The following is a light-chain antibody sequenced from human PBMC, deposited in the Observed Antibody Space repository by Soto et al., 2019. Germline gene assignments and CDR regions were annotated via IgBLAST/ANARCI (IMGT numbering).Light chain of an antibody. CDR1: QSVSSN. Sequence: EIVMTQSPTILSVSPGERATLSCRARQSVSSNLAWYQQKPVQAPRLLIYCVYIRAPVIPVRFSGSGSGKEFTLTISSLLSEDFAVYYCQQYHSWPPRTFGQGTEVEIK. V-gene: IGKV3D-15*01. J-gene: IGKJ1*01. CDR2: CVY. CDR3: QQYHSWPPRT.